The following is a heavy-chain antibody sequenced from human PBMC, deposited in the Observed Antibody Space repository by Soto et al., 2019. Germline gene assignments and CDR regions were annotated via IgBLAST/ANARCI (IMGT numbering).Heavy chain of an antibody. CDR1: GFTVSSNY. CDR2: IYSGGST. Sequence: EVQLVETGGGLIQPGGSLRLSCAASGFTVSSNYMSWVRQAPGKGLEWVSVIYSGGSTYYADSVKGRFTISRDNSKNTLYLQMNSLRAEDTAVYYCARAGVRGSSSWRRPYYYYGMDVWGQGTTVTVSS. V-gene: IGHV3-53*02. CDR3: ARAGVRGSSSWRRPYYYYGMDV. D-gene: IGHD6-13*01. J-gene: IGHJ6*02.